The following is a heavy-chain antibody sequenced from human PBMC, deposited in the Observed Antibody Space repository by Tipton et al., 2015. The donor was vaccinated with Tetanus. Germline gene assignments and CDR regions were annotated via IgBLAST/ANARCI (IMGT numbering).Heavy chain of an antibody. V-gene: IGHV3-74*01. CDR3: ARMSLLNYGLDV. J-gene: IGHJ6*02. D-gene: IGHD2-8*01. CDR1: GFTSKSHY. CDR2: INPDGRRT. Sequence: SLRLSCAASGFTSKSHYMHWVRQAPGKGPVWISRINPDGRRTNYADSVKGRFTISRDNAKNTVYLQMSSLRAEDTAVYFCARMSLLNYGLDVWGQGTTVTVSS.